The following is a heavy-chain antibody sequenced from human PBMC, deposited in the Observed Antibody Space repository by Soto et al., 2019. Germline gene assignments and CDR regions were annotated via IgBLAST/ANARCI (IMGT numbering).Heavy chain of an antibody. CDR3: ARGIHLEY. CDR1: GYTFTIFG. J-gene: IGHJ4*02. CDR2: ISAYNGNT. V-gene: IGHV1-18*01. D-gene: IGHD5-18*01. Sequence: GASVKVSCKPSGYTFTIFGISWVRQAPGQVLEWMGWISAYNGNTNYAQKLQGRVTMTTDTSTTTAYMELRGLRSDDTAVYYCARGIHLEYWGQGTLVTVSS.